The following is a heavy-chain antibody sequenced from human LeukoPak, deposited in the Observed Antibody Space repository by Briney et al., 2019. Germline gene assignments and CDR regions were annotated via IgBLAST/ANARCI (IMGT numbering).Heavy chain of an antibody. J-gene: IGHJ6*03. V-gene: IGHV3-23*01. Sequence: GGTLRLSCAASGFTFSTYAMNWVRQAPGKGLEWVSTLSGSGTTTFYADSVKGRFTISRDNSKNTLYLQMNSLRAEDTAVYYCAKHGRLTDHYYYYMDVWGKGTTVTVSS. CDR3: AKHGRLTDHYYYYMDV. CDR2: LSGSGTTT. CDR1: GFTFSTYA. D-gene: IGHD4/OR15-4a*01.